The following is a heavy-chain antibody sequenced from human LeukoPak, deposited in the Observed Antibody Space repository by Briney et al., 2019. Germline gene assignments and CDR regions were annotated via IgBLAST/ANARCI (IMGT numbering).Heavy chain of an antibody. CDR1: GFTFSSYW. J-gene: IGHJ6*02. V-gene: IGHV3-7*01. Sequence: GGSLRLSCAASGFTFSSYWMSWVRQAPGKRLEWVANIKQDGSEKYYVDSVKGRFTISRDNAKNSLYLQMNSLRAEDTAVYYCARGYIDRNYYYYYGMDVWGQGTTGTVSS. D-gene: IGHD3-16*02. CDR3: ARGYIDRNYYYYYGMDV. CDR2: IKQDGSEK.